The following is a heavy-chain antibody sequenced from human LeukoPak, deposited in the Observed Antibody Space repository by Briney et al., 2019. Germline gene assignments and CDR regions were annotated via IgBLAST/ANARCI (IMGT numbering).Heavy chain of an antibody. CDR1: GGSISSYY. CDR2: IYTSGST. J-gene: IGHJ3*02. D-gene: IGHD2-2*02. V-gene: IGHV4-4*07. Sequence: SETLSLTCTVSGGSISSYYWSWIRQPAWKGLEWIGRIYTSGSTNYNPSLKSRVTMSVDTSKNQFSLKLSSVTAADTAVYYCARDKKELLYSWGDAFDIWGQGTMVTVSS. CDR3: ARDKKELLYSWGDAFDI.